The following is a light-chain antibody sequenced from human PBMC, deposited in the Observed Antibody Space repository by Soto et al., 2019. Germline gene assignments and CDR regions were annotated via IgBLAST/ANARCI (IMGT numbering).Light chain of an antibody. CDR2: GAS. J-gene: IGKJ4*01. CDR3: QQYNNWPLT. Sequence: DIVLTQSPATLSVSPGERATLSCRASQTVSNSYLAWYQQKPGQAPRLLIYGASTRAAGIPPRFSGGGSGTEFTLTISSLQSEDFAVYYCQQYNNWPLTFGGGTKVEIK. CDR1: QTVSNSY. V-gene: IGKV3-15*01.